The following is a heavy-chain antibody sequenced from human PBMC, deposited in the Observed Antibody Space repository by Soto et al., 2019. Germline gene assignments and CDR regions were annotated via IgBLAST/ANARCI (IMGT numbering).Heavy chain of an antibody. CDR2: INNSGDT. J-gene: IGHJ4*02. D-gene: IGHD3-3*01. CDR3: AKALWPSSGYFGSGYSLFDF. V-gene: IGHV3-23*01. CDR1: GFSFGSYA. Sequence: EVQLLESGGGLVQPGGSLRLSCAVSGFSFGSYAMSWVRQSPGRGLEWVSIINNSGDTYYADSVKGRFTISRDNSKNMLYVQMNSLRAEDTAVYYCAKALWPSSGYFGSGYSLFDFWGQGTLVTVSS.